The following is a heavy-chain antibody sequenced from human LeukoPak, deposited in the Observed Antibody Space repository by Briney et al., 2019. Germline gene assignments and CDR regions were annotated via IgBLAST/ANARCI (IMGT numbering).Heavy chain of an antibody. D-gene: IGHD2-21*02. V-gene: IGHV3-7*04. Sequence: GGSLTLSWEASGFTFSSYWMSWVRQAPGKGLECVANIHYDGSEKDYVSSVKARFTICRDNAKNSLYLQMNSLRAEDTAVYYCARGGRTKVTYWGQGTLVTVSS. CDR3: ARGGRTKVTY. CDR2: IHYDGSEK. J-gene: IGHJ4*02. CDR1: GFTFSSYW.